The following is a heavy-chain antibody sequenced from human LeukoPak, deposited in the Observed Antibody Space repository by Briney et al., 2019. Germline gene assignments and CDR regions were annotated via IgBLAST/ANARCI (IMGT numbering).Heavy chain of an antibody. D-gene: IGHD3-10*01. CDR3: AREWRFQGSGSYYTPYYYMDV. Sequence: ASVKVSCKASGYTFTAYYMHWVRQAPGQGLEWMGWINPNTGGTNYAQKFQGRVTMTRDTSISTAYMELNRLRSDDTAVYYCAREWRFQGSGSYYTPYYYMDVWGKGTTVTVSS. V-gene: IGHV1-2*02. CDR2: INPNTGGT. J-gene: IGHJ6*03. CDR1: GYTFTAYY.